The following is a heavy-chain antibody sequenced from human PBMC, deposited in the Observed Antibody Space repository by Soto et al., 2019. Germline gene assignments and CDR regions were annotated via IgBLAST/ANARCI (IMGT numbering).Heavy chain of an antibody. CDR1: GFTFSSYG. J-gene: IGHJ4*02. CDR3: ARDPRLYGDYDSADY. D-gene: IGHD4-17*01. CDR2: ISYDGSNK. V-gene: IGHV3-30*03. Sequence: QVQLVESGGGVVQPGRSLRLSCAASGFTFSSYGMHWVRQAPGKGLEWVAVISYDGSNKYYADSVKGRFTISRDNSKNTLYLQMNSLRAEDTAVYYCARDPRLYGDYDSADYWGQGTLVTVSS.